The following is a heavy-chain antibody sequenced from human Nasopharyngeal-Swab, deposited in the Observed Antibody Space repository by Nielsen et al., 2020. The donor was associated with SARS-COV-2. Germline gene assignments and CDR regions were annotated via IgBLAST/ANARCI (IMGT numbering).Heavy chain of an antibody. CDR1: GGSVSSGSYY. V-gene: IGHV4-61*01. J-gene: IGHJ6*03. Sequence: SETLSLTCTVSGGSVSSGSYYWSWIRQPPGKGLEWIGYIYYSGSTNYNPSLKSRVTISVDTSKNQFSLKLSSVTAADTAVYYCARDSSPDYYYYYMDVWGKGTTVTVSS. D-gene: IGHD6-19*01. CDR2: IYYSGST. CDR3: ARDSSPDYYYYYMDV.